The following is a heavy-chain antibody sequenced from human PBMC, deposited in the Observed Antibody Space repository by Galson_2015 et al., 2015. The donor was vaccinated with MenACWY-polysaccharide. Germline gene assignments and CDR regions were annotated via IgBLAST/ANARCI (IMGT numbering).Heavy chain of an antibody. Sequence: SLRLSCAASGFTFSSYEMNWVRQAPGKGLEWVGRIKSKTDGGTTDYAAPVKGRFTISRDDSKNTLYLQMNSLKTEDTAVYYCTTDPGKLELPLIDYWGQGTLVTVSS. J-gene: IGHJ4*02. CDR1: GFTFSSYE. D-gene: IGHD1-7*01. CDR3: TTDPGKLELPLIDY. V-gene: IGHV3-15*01. CDR2: IKSKTDGGTT.